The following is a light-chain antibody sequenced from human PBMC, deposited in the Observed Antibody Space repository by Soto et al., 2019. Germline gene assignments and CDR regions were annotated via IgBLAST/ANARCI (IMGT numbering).Light chain of an antibody. CDR2: EGS. CDR3: CSYAGSSTCV. CDR1: SSDVGSYNL. J-gene: IGLJ1*01. Sequence: QSVLTQPASVSGSPGQSITISCTGTSSDVGSYNLVSWYQQHPGKAPKLMIYEGSKRPSGVSNRFSGSKSGNTASLTISGLQAEDEADYYCCSYAGSSTCVFGNGTKVTV. V-gene: IGLV2-23*01.